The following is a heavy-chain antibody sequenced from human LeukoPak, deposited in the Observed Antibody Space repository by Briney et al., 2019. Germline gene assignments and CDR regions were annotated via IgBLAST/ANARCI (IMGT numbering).Heavy chain of an antibody. CDR2: ISGSGGST. CDR3: AKELGIGGYYFGY. CDR1: GFTFSSYA. Sequence: PGGSLRLSCAASGFTFSSYAMSWVRQAPGKGLEWVSTISGSGGSTYYADSVKGRFAISRDNSKNTLYLQMNSLRAEDTAVYYCAKELGIGGYYFGYWGQGTLVTVSS. D-gene: IGHD7-27*01. V-gene: IGHV3-23*01. J-gene: IGHJ4*02.